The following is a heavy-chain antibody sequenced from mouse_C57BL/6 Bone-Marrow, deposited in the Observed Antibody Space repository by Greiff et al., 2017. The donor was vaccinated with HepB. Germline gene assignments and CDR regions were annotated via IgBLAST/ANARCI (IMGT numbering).Heavy chain of an antibody. CDR3: ARWTTVVATPATSWYFDV. Sequence: QVQLQQSGAELARPGASVKLSCKASGYTFTSYGISWVKQRTGQGLEWIGEIYPRSGNTYYNEKFKGKATLTADKSSSTAYMELRSLTSEDSAVYFCARWTTVVATPATSWYFDVWGTGTTVTVSS. V-gene: IGHV1-81*01. J-gene: IGHJ1*03. CDR1: GYTFTSYG. CDR2: IYPRSGNT. D-gene: IGHD1-1*01.